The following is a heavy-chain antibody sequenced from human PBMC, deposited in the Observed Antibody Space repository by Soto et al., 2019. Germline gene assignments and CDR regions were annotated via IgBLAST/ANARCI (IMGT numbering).Heavy chain of an antibody. D-gene: IGHD6-13*01. Sequence: QVQLVQSGAEVKKPGSSVKVSCKASGGTFSSYAISWVRQAPGQGLEWMGGIIPIFGTANYAQKFQGRVTITADESTSTAYMELSSLRAEDTAVYYCARVISAAGTDYYFDYWGQGTLVTVSS. CDR2: IIPIFGTA. CDR1: GGTFSSYA. J-gene: IGHJ4*02. CDR3: ARVISAAGTDYYFDY. V-gene: IGHV1-69*01.